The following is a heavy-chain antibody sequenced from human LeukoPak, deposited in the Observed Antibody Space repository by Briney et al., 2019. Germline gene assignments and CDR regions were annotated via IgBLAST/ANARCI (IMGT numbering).Heavy chain of an antibody. D-gene: IGHD3-9*01. J-gene: IGHJ4*02. V-gene: IGHV3-23*01. Sequence: GGTLRLSCAASRFTFSNYAMTWVRQAPGKGLEWVSTISGSGGSTYYADSVKGRFTISRDNSKNTLYLQMGSLRAEDTAVYYYAKGTYFDWLLSRGYYFDYWGQGTLVTVSS. CDR1: RFTFSNYA. CDR3: AKGTYFDWLLSRGYYFDY. CDR2: ISGSGGST.